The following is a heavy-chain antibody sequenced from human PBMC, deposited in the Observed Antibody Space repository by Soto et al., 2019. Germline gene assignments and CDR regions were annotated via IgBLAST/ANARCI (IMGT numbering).Heavy chain of an antibody. V-gene: IGHV3-11*01. CDR3: ARDYDFWTGYYPYDCMDV. CDR2: ISGSGSTI. J-gene: IGHJ6*03. Sequence: QVQLVESGGGLVKPGGSLRLSCAASGFSFSDYYMSWIRQAPGKGLERVSYISGSGSTIYYADSVKGRFTISRDNAKNSLSLQMNSLGAEDTAVYYCARDYDFWTGYYPYDCMDVWGKGTTVTVSS. CDR1: GFSFSDYY. D-gene: IGHD3-3*01.